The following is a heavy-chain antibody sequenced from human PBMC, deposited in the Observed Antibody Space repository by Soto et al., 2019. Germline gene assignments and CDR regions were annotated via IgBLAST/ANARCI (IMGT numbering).Heavy chain of an antibody. CDR1: GFSRSARGVG. D-gene: IGHD3-22*01. Sequence: SGPKLVNPAPTLTLTCTFFGFSRSARGVGVGWIRQPLGKALEWLALIYWEDAKSYSPSLKNNLTITKDTSKNQVVLTMPNMAALDTAKYLRAHTADCTDTIAYYYIFDAWGQGTLVTVSS. V-gene: IGHV2-5*02. J-gene: IGHJ4*01. CDR2: IYWEDAK. CDR3: AHTADCTDTIAYYYIFDA.